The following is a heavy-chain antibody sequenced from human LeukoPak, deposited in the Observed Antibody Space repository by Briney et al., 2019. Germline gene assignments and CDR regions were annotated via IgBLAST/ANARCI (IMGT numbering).Heavy chain of an antibody. CDR2: ISGSGGST. J-gene: IGHJ4*02. D-gene: IGHD4-17*01. CDR1: GFTFSSYA. V-gene: IGHV3-23*01. CDR3: ASWGDPCGDYGCDY. Sequence: GGSLRLSCAASGFTFSSYAMSWVRQAPGKGLEWVSAISGSGGSTYYADSVKGRFTISRDNSKNTLYLQMNSLRAEDTAVYYCASWGDPCGDYGCDYWGQGALVTVSS.